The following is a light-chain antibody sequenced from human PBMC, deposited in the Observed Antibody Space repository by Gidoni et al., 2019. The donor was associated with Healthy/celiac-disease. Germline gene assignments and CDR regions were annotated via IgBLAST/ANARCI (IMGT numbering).Light chain of an antibody. CDR2: AAS. V-gene: IGKV1-39*01. J-gene: IGKJ4*01. Sequence: DIQMTQSPSSLSASVGDRVTITCRASQSISSYFNWYQQKPGKAPQLLIYAASSLQSGVPSRFSGSGSGTDFTLTISSLLPEDFATYYCQQSYSTPRTFGGXTKVEIK. CDR1: QSISSY. CDR3: QQSYSTPRT.